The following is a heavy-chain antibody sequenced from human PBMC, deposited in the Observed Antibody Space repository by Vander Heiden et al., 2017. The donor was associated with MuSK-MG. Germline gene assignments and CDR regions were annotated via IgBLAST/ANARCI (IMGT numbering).Heavy chain of an antibody. D-gene: IGHD2-2*01. V-gene: IGHV3-30-3*01. J-gene: IGHJ6*03. CDR3: AREGVPAANQSYYYYYMDV. CDR1: GFTFSRYA. Sequence: QVQLVESGGGVVQPGRSLRLSCAASGFTFSRYAMHWVRQAPGKGLEWVAVISYDGSNKYYADSVKGRFTISRDNSKNTLYLQMNSLRAEDTAVYYCAREGVPAANQSYYYYYMDVWGKGTTVTVSS. CDR2: ISYDGSNK.